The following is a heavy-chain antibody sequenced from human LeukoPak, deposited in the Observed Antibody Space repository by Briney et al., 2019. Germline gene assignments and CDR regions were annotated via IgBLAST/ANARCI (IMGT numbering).Heavy chain of an antibody. D-gene: IGHD6-6*01. J-gene: IGHJ4*02. CDR1: GFTFSSYA. CDR2: INDSGGST. CDR3: VSARTLNRDAASLLPSFYFDS. V-gene: IGHV3-23*01. Sequence: AAESLRLSCAVSGFTFSSYAMSWIRQAPGKGLEWVSGINDSGGSTYYTDSVNRRSTISRDNSNNTLYLQMPTPRADDTAEYYCVSARTLNRDAASLLPSFYFDSWGEGTLVTVSS.